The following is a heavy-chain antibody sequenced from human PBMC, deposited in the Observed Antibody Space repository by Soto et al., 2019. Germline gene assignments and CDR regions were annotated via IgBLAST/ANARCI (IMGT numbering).Heavy chain of an antibody. Sequence: VQLVESGGGLVQPGGSLRLSCAASGFTFSSYWMSWVRQAPGKGLEWVANIKQDGSEKYYVDSVKGRFTISRDNAKNSLYLQMNSLRAEDTAVYYCARDSYYDILTGSGGLDVWGQGTTVTVSS. CDR1: GFTFSSYW. V-gene: IGHV3-7*01. D-gene: IGHD3-9*01. CDR2: IKQDGSEK. CDR3: ARDSYYDILTGSGGLDV. J-gene: IGHJ6*02.